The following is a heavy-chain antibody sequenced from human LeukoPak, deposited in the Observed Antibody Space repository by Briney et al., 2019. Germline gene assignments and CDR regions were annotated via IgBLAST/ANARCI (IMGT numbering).Heavy chain of an antibody. J-gene: IGHJ4*02. D-gene: IGHD3-16*01. CDR2: INQDGSVK. Sequence: PGESLRLSCAASGFTFSRSWMTWVRQAPGKGLEWVASINQDGSVKHYMDSVKGRFTISRDNSNNLLFLQMYSLRAEDTAVYYCAKLLGDVTTFDYWGQGTLVTVS. V-gene: IGHV3-7*01. CDR3: AKLLGDVTTFDY. CDR1: GFTFSRSW.